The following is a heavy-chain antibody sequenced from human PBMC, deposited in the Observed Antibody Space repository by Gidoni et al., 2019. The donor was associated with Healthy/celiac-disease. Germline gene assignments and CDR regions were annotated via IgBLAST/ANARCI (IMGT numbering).Heavy chain of an antibody. CDR3: AREFRNTAMVTLLDYYYYGMDV. CDR1: GFTFSRYA. D-gene: IGHD5-18*01. CDR2: ISYDGSNK. V-gene: IGHV3-30-3*01. J-gene: IGHJ6*02. Sequence: QVQLVESGGGVVQSGRSLRLSCAASGFTFSRYALHWVRQAPGKGLEWVAVISYDGSNKYYAESVKGRFTISRDNSKNTLYLQMNSLRAEDTAVYYCAREFRNTAMVTLLDYYYYGMDVGGQGTTVTVSS.